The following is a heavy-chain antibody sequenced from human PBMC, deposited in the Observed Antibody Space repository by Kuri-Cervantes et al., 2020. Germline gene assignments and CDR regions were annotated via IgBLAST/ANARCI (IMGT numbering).Heavy chain of an antibody. Sequence: SETLSLTCAVSGGSISSGGYSWSWIRQPPGKGLEWIGYIYHSGSTYYNPSLKSRVTISVDTSKNQFSLKLSSVTAADTAVYYCAREYYDYVWGSSYFDYWGQGTLVTVSS. D-gene: IGHD3-16*01. CDR2: IYHSGST. CDR1: GGSISSGGYS. CDR3: AREYYDYVWGSSYFDY. J-gene: IGHJ4*02. V-gene: IGHV4-30-2*01.